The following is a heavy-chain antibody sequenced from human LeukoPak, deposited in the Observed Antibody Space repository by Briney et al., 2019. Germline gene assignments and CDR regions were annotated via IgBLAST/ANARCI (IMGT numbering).Heavy chain of an antibody. V-gene: IGHV1-2*02. CDR1: GYTFTDYD. CDR2: ISPDSGGT. Sequence: ASVKVSCKASGYTFTDYDVYWVRQAPGQGLERMGWISPDSGGTNYAQQFQGRVTMSRDTSISTAYMELSRLTSDDTAVYYCARDFTGGYPDFWGQGTLVTVSS. D-gene: IGHD5-12*01. J-gene: IGHJ4*02. CDR3: ARDFTGGYPDF.